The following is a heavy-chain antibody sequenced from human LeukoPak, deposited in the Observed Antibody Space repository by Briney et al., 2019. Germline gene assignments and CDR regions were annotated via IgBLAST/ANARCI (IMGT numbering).Heavy chain of an antibody. Sequence: KSGGSLRLSCAASGFTFSSYAMSWVRQAPGKGLEWVSSISSRSSYIYYANSVKGRFTISRDNAKNSLYLEMNSLRAEDTAVYSCSRIPWEGPGSGSYTFDSWGQGTLVTVYS. D-gene: IGHD3-10*01. CDR1: GFTFSSYA. V-gene: IGHV3-21*01. CDR2: ISSRSSYI. CDR3: SRIPWEGPGSGSYTFDS. J-gene: IGHJ4*02.